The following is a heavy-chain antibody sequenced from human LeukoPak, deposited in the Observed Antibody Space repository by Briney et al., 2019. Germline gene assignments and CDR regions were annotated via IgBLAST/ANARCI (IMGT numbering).Heavy chain of an antibody. CDR3: ARDGVDPPMVCDY. V-gene: IGHV4-39*07. CDR2: FFYSGST. J-gene: IGHJ4*02. Sequence: PSETLSLTCTVSGGSISSSSYYWGWIRQPPGKGLEWIGSFFYSGSTYYNPSLKSRVTISVDTSKNQFSLKLSSVTAADTAVYYCARDGVDPPMVCDYWGQGTLVTVSS. CDR1: GGSISSSSYY. D-gene: IGHD5-18*01.